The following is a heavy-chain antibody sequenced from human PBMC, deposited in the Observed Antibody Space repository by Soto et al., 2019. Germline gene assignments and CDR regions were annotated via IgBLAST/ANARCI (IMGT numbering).Heavy chain of an antibody. CDR3: ARAVAGPQNFDY. Sequence: QVQLVQSGAEVKKRGASVKVSCKASGYTFTIYGISWVRQAPGQGLEWMGWISAYNGNTKYAQKVQGRVTMTTDTSTSTAYMELRSLRSDDTAVYYCARAVAGPQNFDYWGQGTLVTVSS. V-gene: IGHV1-18*01. CDR2: ISAYNGNT. J-gene: IGHJ4*02. D-gene: IGHD6-19*01. CDR1: GYTFTIYG.